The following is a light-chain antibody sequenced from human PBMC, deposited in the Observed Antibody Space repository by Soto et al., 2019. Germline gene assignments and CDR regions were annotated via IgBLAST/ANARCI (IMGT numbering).Light chain of an antibody. CDR3: QQYDRLFT. Sequence: DIQMTQSPSSLSASVGDRVTITCQASQDISNYLNWFQHKLGKAPRLLIYDASKLETGVPSRFSGSGSGTHFTFTISSLQPEDIATYYCQQYDRLFTFGPGTSVDIK. V-gene: IGKV1-33*01. CDR1: QDISNY. J-gene: IGKJ3*01. CDR2: DAS.